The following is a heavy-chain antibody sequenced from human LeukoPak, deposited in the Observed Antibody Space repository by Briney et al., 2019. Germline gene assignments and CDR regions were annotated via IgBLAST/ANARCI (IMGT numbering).Heavy chain of an antibody. CDR3: ARLSSSWYQDWYFDL. D-gene: IGHD6-13*01. CDR1: GGSISSGIYY. V-gene: IGHV4-61*02. J-gene: IGHJ2*01. Sequence: SQTLSLTSTVSGGSISSGIYYWSWIRQPAGKGLEWIGRIYPSGSTNYNPSLKSRVTLSVDTSKNQFSLKLSSVTAADTAVYYCARLSSSWYQDWYFDLWGRGTLVTVSS. CDR2: IYPSGST.